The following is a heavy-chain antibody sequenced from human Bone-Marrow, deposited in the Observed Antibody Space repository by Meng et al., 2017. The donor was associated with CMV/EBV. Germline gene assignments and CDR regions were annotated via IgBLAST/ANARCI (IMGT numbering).Heavy chain of an antibody. Sequence: GESLKISCAASGFTFSDYYMSWIRQAPGKGLEWVSYISSSGSTIYYADSVKGRFTISRDNAKNSLYLQMNSLRAEDTAVYYCARVPVRGNYSYYYYGMDVWGQGTTVTVSS. D-gene: IGHD3-10*01. J-gene: IGHJ6*02. CDR1: GFTFSDYY. CDR2: ISSSGSTI. V-gene: IGHV3-11*04. CDR3: ARVPVRGNYSYYYYGMDV.